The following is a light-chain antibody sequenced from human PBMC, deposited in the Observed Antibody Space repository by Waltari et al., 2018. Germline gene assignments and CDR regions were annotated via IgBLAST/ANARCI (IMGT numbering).Light chain of an antibody. CDR1: QSLLYSANNKNY. Sequence: IVMTQSPDTLALSLGARATLNCISSQSLLYSANNKNYLAWFQQKPGQPPKLLIYWASTRESGVPDRFSVSGSVTDFTLTISSLQAEDVAVYYCQQYYGTPRTFGQGTKVEIK. J-gene: IGKJ1*01. V-gene: IGKV4-1*01. CDR3: QQYYGTPRT. CDR2: WAS.